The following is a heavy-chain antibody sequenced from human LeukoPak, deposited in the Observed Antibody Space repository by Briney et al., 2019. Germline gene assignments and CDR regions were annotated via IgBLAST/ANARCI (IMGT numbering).Heavy chain of an antibody. CDR3: ARDGEQQLGTIGGNWFDP. Sequence: SETLSLTCTVSGGSISSSSYYWGWIRQPPGKGLEWIGSIYYSGSTYYNPSLKSRVTISVDTSKNQFSLKLSSVTAADTAVYYCARDGEQQLGTIGGNWFDPWGQGTLVTVSS. CDR2: IYYSGST. J-gene: IGHJ5*02. D-gene: IGHD6-13*01. CDR1: GGSISSSSYY. V-gene: IGHV4-39*02.